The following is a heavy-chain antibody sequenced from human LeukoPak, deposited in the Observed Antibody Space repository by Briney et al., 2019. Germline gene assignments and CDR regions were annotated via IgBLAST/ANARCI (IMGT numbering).Heavy chain of an antibody. D-gene: IGHD2-2*01. V-gene: IGHV1-2*02. J-gene: IGHJ1*01. CDR1: GYSFSVYY. CDR2: ILPHSGDT. Sequence: GASVKVSCKASGYSFSVYYIQWLRQVPGEGLEWVGWILPHSGDTYYAQNFRGRVTMTTDTSINTAYMELSRLKSDDTGIYFCARPPRDLVSAAPFAYWGQGTLVAVSS. CDR3: ARPPRDLVSAAPFAY.